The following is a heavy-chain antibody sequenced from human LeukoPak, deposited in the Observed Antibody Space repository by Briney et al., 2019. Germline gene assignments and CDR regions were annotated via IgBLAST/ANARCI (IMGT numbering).Heavy chain of an antibody. CDR1: GGSISSSSYY. V-gene: IGHV4-39*01. Sequence: SSETLSLTCTVSGGSISSSSYYWGWIRQPPGKGLEWIGGIYYSGSTYYNPSLKSRVTISVDTSKNQFSLKLSSVTAADTAVYYCARGDYGDYRVYFDYWGQGTLVTVSS. CDR3: ARGDYGDYRVYFDY. D-gene: IGHD4-17*01. CDR2: IYYSGST. J-gene: IGHJ4*02.